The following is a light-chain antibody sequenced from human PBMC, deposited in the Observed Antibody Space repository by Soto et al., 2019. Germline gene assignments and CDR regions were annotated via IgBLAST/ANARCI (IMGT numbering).Light chain of an antibody. Sequence: DIQMTQSPSSLSASVGDRVTITCRTSPSISNYLNWYQQTPGKAPKLLIHAASTLQSGVPSRFSGSGSGTDFTLTITGLRPEDFATYYCQQSYSTPTFGQGTKVDMK. V-gene: IGKV1-39*01. CDR3: QQSYSTPT. CDR2: AAS. J-gene: IGKJ2*01. CDR1: PSISNY.